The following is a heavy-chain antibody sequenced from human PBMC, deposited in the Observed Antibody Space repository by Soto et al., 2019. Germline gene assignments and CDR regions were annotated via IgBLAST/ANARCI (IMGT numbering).Heavy chain of an antibody. Sequence: QVHLQQWGAGVLKPSETLSLTCAVYGGSLSGSFWSWIRQPPGRGLEWIGEINHSGSTNYGPSLRGRVTISVDTSKNQISLKLRSVTAADTAVYYCVRGRPIGWVGRKFDTYVMDVWGKGTTVTVSS. CDR2: INHSGST. CDR1: GGSLSGSF. D-gene: IGHD3-9*01. V-gene: IGHV4-34*02. J-gene: IGHJ6*04. CDR3: VRGRPIGWVGRKFDTYVMDV.